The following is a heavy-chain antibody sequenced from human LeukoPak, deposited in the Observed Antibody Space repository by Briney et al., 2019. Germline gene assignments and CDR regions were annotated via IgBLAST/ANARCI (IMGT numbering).Heavy chain of an antibody. V-gene: IGHV1-18*01. CDR3: AREGYCSSTSCPYYYYYYMDV. CDR1: GYTFTSYV. Sequence: EAAVKVSCKASGYTFTSYVISWVRQAPGQGREWMGWISAYKGNTNYAQKLQGRVTMTTDTSTSTAYMELKSLRSDDTAVYYCAREGYCSSTSCPYYYYYYMDVWGKGITVTISS. J-gene: IGHJ6*03. D-gene: IGHD2-2*01. CDR2: ISAYKGNT.